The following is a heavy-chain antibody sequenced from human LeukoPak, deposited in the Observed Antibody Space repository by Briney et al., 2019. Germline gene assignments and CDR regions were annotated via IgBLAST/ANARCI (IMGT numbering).Heavy chain of an antibody. V-gene: IGHV3-74*01. J-gene: IGHJ4*02. D-gene: IGHD3-10*01. Sequence: PGGSLRLSCAASGFTFSNYWMHWVRQPPGKGLVWVSRINSDGINTSYADSVKGRFTIARDNSKQTLNLQMNSVSTEDTAVYYCAIGPMFRGVTIRRSKSGFFDFWGQGTLVTVSS. CDR3: AIGPMFRGVTIRRSKSGFFDF. CDR1: GFTFSNYW. CDR2: INSDGINT.